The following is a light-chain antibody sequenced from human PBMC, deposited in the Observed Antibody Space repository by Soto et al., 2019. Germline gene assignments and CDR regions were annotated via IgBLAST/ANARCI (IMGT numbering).Light chain of an antibody. V-gene: IGLV7-46*01. CDR3: LLSYTGARSYV. CDR2: HTS. CDR1: TGAVTSGHY. Sequence: QAVVTQEPSLSVSPGGTVTLTCGSSTGAVTSGHYPYWFQQKPGQAPLTLIYHTSDKHSWTPARFSGSLLGGKAARTLSGAHPEDEAEYYCLLSYTGARSYVFGSGTKLTVL. J-gene: IGLJ1*01.